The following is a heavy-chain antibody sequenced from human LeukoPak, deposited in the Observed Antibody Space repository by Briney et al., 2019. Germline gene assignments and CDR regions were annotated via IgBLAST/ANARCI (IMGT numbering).Heavy chain of an antibody. V-gene: IGHV4-4*07. CDR1: GGSISSYY. D-gene: IGHD3-10*01. Sequence: PSETLSLTCTVSGGSISSYYWSWIRQPAGKGLEWIGRIYTSVSTNYNPSLKSRVTMSVDTSKNQFSLKLSSVTAADTAVYYCATSTYGSGSYYYYYYGMDVWGQGTTVTVSS. CDR2: IYTSVST. J-gene: IGHJ6*02. CDR3: ATSTYGSGSYYYYYYGMDV.